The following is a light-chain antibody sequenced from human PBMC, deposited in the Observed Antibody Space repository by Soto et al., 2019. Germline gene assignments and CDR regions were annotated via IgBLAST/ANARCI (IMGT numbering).Light chain of an antibody. J-gene: IGKJ4*01. CDR2: DAS. CDR3: QQYKNWLALT. Sequence: EIAITQSPATLSVSPGQRATFSCRSSQRVSSSLAWYQQKPGQAPRLLVYDASTRATGVPARFSGSGSGTEFTLTISGLQSEDSAVYYCQQYKNWLALTFGGGTKVDI. V-gene: IGKV3-15*01. CDR1: QRVSSS.